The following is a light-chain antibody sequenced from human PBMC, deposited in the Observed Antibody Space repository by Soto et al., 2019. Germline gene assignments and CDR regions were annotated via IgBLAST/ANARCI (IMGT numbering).Light chain of an antibody. CDR1: SSDIGSYNY. V-gene: IGLV2-14*03. CDR3: NSYTRTTALRL. J-gene: IGLJ2*01. Sequence: QSALTQPASVSGSPGQSITISCTGSSSDIGSYNYVSWYQHHPGKAPKVMIYDVSIRPSGVSDRFSASKSGNTASLTISGLQAEDEAVYYCNSYTRTTALRLFGGGTKLTVL. CDR2: DVS.